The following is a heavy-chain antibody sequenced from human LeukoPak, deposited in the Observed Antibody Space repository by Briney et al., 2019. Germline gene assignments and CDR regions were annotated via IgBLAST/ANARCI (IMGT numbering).Heavy chain of an antibody. CDR2: INWNGGST. D-gene: IGHD3-10*01. V-gene: IGHV3-20*01. Sequence: GGSPRLSCAASGFTFDDYGMSWVRQAPGKGLEWVSGINWNGGSTGYADSVKGRFTISRDNAKNSLYLQMNSLRAEDTALYHCARDGSGSYYLSYYGMDVWGQGTTVTVSS. CDR3: ARDGSGSYYLSYYGMDV. J-gene: IGHJ6*02. CDR1: GFTFDDYG.